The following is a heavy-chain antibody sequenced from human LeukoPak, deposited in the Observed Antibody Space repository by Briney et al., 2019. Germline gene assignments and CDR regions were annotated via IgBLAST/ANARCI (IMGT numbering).Heavy chain of an antibody. CDR2: INPSGGST. CDR3: ARAPTLHITGTLEFDY. Sequence: GASVKVSCKASGYTFTSYYMHWVRQAPGQGLEWMGIINPSGGSTSYAQKFQGRVTITTDESTSTAYMELSSLRSEDTAVYHCARAPTLHITGTLEFDYWGQGTLVTVSS. J-gene: IGHJ4*02. D-gene: IGHD1-20*01. V-gene: IGHV1-46*01. CDR1: GYTFTSYY.